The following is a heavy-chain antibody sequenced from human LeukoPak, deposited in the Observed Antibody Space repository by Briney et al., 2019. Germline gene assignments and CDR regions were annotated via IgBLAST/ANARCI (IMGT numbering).Heavy chain of an antibody. V-gene: IGHV3-20*03. CDR1: S. CDR3: XXXXXVXXY. CDR2: INWNGGST. Sequence: SMNWVRQAPGXXLEGVSGINWNGGSTVYADSVKGRFTISRDNAKNXLYLQMNSLRAEDTALYYCXXXXXVXXYWGQGTLVTVSS. J-gene: IGHJ4*02.